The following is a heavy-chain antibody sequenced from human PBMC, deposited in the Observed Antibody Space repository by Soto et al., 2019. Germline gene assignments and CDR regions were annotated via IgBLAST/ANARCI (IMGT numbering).Heavy chain of an antibody. CDR2: INPSGGST. CDR3: ARDRAFSIFGVVIERYYYYGMDV. Sequence: ASVKVSCKASGYTFTSYYMHWVRQAPGQGLEWMGIINPSGGSTSYAQKFQGRVTMTRDTSTSTVYMELSSLRSEDTAVYYCARDRAFSIFGVVIERYYYYGMDVWGQGTTVTVSS. J-gene: IGHJ6*02. V-gene: IGHV1-46*01. D-gene: IGHD3-3*01. CDR1: GYTFTSYY.